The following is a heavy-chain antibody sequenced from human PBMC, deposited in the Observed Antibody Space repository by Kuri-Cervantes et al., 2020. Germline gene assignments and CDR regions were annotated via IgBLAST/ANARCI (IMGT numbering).Heavy chain of an antibody. Sequence: ASVKVSCKASGYTFTSYAMHWVRQAPGQGLEWMGWINPNSGGTNYAQKFQGWVTMTRDTSISTAYMELSRLRSDDTAVYYCARETATVVVPAAMRGWFDPWGQGTLVTVSS. CDR3: ARETATVVVPAAMRGWFDP. D-gene: IGHD2-2*01. CDR1: GYTFTSYA. V-gene: IGHV1-2*04. CDR2: INPNSGGT. J-gene: IGHJ5*02.